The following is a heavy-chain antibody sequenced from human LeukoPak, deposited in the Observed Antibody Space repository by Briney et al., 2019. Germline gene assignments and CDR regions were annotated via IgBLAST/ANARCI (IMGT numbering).Heavy chain of an antibody. J-gene: IGHJ4*02. D-gene: IGHD3-3*01. CDR1: AGSISSGSYY. V-gene: IGHV4-61*02. CDR3: ARTLTREAFFDY. Sequence: SQTLSLTCTVAAGSISSGSYYWTWIRQPAGKGLEWIGRIYTSGRPNHNPSPKSRVTISVDTSKTQFSLKLSSVTAADTAVYYCARTLTREAFFDYWGQGTLVTVSS. CDR2: IYTSGRP.